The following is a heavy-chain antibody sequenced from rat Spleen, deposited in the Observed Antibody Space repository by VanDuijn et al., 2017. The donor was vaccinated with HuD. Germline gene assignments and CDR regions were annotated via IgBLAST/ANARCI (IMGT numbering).Heavy chain of an antibody. CDR3: TTLLLAGNWFDY. CDR2: MKYDGDT. V-gene: IGHV2S30*01. CDR1: GFSLMDYS. J-gene: IGHJ2*01. D-gene: IGHD1-1*01. Sequence: QVQLKESGPGLVQPSQTLSLTCTVSGFSLMDYSVHWVRQPPGKGLEWMGRMKYDGDTYYNSVLKSRLSISRDTSKSQVFLKMNSLQTEDTALYYCTTLLLAGNWFDYWRQGVMVTVSS.